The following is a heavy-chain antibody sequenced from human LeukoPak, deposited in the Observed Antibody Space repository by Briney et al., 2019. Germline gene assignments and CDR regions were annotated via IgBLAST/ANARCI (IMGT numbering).Heavy chain of an antibody. J-gene: IGHJ4*02. CDR2: INTNTGNP. CDR3: TTDLKYYYDSSGYYFDY. D-gene: IGHD3-22*01. V-gene: IGHV7-4-1*02. CDR1: GYTFTSYA. Sequence: ASVKVSCKASGYTFTSYAMNWVRQAPGQGLEWMGWINTNTGNPTYAQGFTGRFVFSLDTSVSTAYLQISSLKAEDTAVYYCTTDLKYYYDSSGYYFDYWGQGTLVTVSS.